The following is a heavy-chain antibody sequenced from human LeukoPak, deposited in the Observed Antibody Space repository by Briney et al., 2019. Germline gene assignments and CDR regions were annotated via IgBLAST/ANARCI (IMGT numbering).Heavy chain of an antibody. CDR2: ISYDGSNK. V-gene: IGHV3-30-3*01. D-gene: IGHD3-3*01. J-gene: IGHJ4*02. CDR3: ARDHRLFFLEWRTFDY. CDR1: GFTFSSYA. Sequence: GGSLRLSCAASGFTFSSYAMHWVRQAPGKGLEWVAVISYDGSNKYYADSVKGRFTISRDNSKNTLYLQMNSLRAEDTAVYYCARDHRLFFLEWRTFDYWGQGTLVTVSS.